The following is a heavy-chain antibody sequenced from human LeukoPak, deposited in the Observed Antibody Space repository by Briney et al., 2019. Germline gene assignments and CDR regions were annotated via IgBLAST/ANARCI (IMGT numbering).Heavy chain of an antibody. CDR1: GFIFSDYV. D-gene: IGHD6-19*01. Sequence: GGTLRLSCAASGFIFSDYVMIWVRQAPGKGLEWVSGISGSGGSTYYADSVKGRFTISRDNSKNTLYLQMNSLRAADTAVYFCAKGSSGWYLDYFDYWGQGTLVTVSS. CDR3: AKGSSGWYLDYFDY. J-gene: IGHJ4*02. CDR2: ISGSGGST. V-gene: IGHV3-23*01.